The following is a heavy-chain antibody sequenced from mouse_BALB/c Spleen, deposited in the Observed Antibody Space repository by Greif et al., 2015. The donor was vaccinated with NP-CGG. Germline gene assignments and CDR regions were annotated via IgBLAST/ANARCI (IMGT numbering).Heavy chain of an antibody. CDR1: GYAFSSYW. CDR3: AREDYCTRYFDV. Sequence: VQLQESGAELVRPGSSVQISCKASGYAFSSYWMNWVKRRPGQGLEWIGQIYPGDGDTTYNGKFKGKATLTADKSSSTAYMRLSSLTSDDSSVYFFAREDYCTRYFDVWGSGTTVTFAS. CDR2: IYPGDGDT. D-gene: IGHD1-1*01. J-gene: IGHJ1*01. V-gene: IGHV1-80*01.